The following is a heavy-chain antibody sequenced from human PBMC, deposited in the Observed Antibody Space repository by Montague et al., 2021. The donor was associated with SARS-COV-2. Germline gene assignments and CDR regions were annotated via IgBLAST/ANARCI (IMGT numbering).Heavy chain of an antibody. CDR3: ARDGHIAARPADYYGMD. J-gene: IGHJ6*01. Sequence: SETLSLTCTVSGGSISGRTYLWDWIRQPPGKGLEWIASVYYSGSTYYNPSLRSRVTISADTSKNQFSLKVSSVTAADTAVYYCARDGHIAARPADYYGMD. CDR1: GGSISGRTYL. D-gene: IGHD6-6*01. V-gene: IGHV4-39*07. CDR2: VYYSGST.